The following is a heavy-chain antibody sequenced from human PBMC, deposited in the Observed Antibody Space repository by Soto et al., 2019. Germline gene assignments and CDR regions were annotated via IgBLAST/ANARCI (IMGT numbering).Heavy chain of an antibody. CDR2: IYSGGST. Sequence: EVQLVESGGGLVQPGGSLRLSCAASGFTVSSNYMSWVRQAPGKGLEWVSVIYSGGSTYYADSVKGRFTISRHNSKNTLYLQMNSLRAEDTAVYYCARLGYWNDWESDYWGQGTLVTVSS. CDR1: GFTVSSNY. V-gene: IGHV3-53*04. CDR3: ARLGYWNDWESDY. J-gene: IGHJ4*02. D-gene: IGHD1-1*01.